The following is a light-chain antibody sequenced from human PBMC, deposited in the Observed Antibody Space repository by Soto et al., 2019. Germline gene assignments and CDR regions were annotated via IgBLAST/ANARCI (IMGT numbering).Light chain of an antibody. CDR1: QTVISTH. J-gene: IGKJ5*01. V-gene: IGKV3-20*01. Sequence: IILTQSPGTLSQSPGEGATLSCKASQTVISTHLAWYQQKPGQAPRLLIYATSNRATGIPDRFSGSGSGRDFTLTIDRLEPEDFAVYYCQQYDSSSVTFGQGTRLDLK. CDR2: ATS. CDR3: QQYDSSSVT.